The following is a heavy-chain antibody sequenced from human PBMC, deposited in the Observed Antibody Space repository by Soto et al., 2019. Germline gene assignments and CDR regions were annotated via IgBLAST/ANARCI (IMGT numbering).Heavy chain of an antibody. D-gene: IGHD6-13*01. CDR1: GFSFSDYD. CDR2: IRSSGSTI. CDR3: AREFSSYWYVFDY. J-gene: IGHJ4*02. Sequence: PGGSLRLSCAASGFSFSDYDMSWIRQAPGKGLEWVSYIRSSGSTIYYADSVKGRFTISRDNAKNSLYLQMNSLRAEDTAVYYCAREFSSYWYVFDYWGQGTQVTVSS. V-gene: IGHV3-11*01.